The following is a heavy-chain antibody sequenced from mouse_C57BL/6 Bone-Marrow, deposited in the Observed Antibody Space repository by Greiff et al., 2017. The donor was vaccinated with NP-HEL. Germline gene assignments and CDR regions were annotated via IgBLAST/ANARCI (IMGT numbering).Heavy chain of an antibody. CDR1: GYTFTSYG. Sequence: VKLQESGAELARPGASVKLSCKASGYTFTSYGISWVKQRPGQGLEWIGEIYPRSGNTYYNEKFKGKATLTADKSSSTAYMELRSLTSEDSAVYFCAREYYYGSSDNYWGQGTTLTVSA. V-gene: IGHV1-81*01. CDR2: IYPRSGNT. CDR3: AREYYYGSSDNY. J-gene: IGHJ2*01. D-gene: IGHD1-1*01.